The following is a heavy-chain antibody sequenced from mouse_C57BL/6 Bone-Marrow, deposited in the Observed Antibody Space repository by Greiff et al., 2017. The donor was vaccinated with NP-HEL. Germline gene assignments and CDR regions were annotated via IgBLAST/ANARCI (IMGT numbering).Heavy chain of an antibody. CDR3: TTPPIYDGYYVRFAY. D-gene: IGHD2-3*01. Sequence: EVQLVESGAELVRPGASVKLSCTASGFNIKDDYMHWVKQRPEQGLEWIGWIDPENGDTEYASKFQGKATITADTSSNTAYLQLSSLTSEDTAVYYCTTPPIYDGYYVRFAYWGQGTLVTVSA. CDR1: GFNIKDDY. V-gene: IGHV14-4*01. J-gene: IGHJ3*01. CDR2: IDPENGDT.